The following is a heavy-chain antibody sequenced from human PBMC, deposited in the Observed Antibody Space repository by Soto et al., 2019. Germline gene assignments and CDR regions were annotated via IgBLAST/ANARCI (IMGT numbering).Heavy chain of an antibody. CDR3: ARSQGGSSSLDIYYYYYYGMDV. D-gene: IGHD2-15*01. J-gene: IGHJ6*02. Sequence: QVQLVQSGAEVKKPGSSVKVSCKAPGGTFSSYAISWVRQAPGQGLEWMGGIIPIFGTAKYAQKFQGRVTITAGESTSTGYMELSSLRSEDTALYYCARSQGGSSSLDIYYYYYYGMDVWGQGTTVTVSS. V-gene: IGHV1-69*01. CDR1: GGTFSSYA. CDR2: IIPIFGTA.